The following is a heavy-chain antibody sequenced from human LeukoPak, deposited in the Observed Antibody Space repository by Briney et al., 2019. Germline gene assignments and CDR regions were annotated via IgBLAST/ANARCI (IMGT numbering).Heavy chain of an antibody. CDR3: ARDGQWELSRVDY. J-gene: IGHJ4*02. CDR1: GFTFSTYA. Sequence: GGSLRLSCVVSGFTFSTYAMSWVRQAPGKGLEWVAFISGSGRNTYYADSVKGRFTISRDNAKNSLYLQMNSLRAEDTAVYYCARDGQWELSRVDYWGQGTLVTVSS. V-gene: IGHV3-23*01. D-gene: IGHD1-26*01. CDR2: ISGSGRNT.